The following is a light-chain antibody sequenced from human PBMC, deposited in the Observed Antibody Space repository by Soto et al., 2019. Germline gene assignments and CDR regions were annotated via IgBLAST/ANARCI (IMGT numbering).Light chain of an antibody. J-gene: IGKJ2*01. CDR2: DAS. V-gene: IGKV1-5*01. CDR1: QSISIL. Sequence: DIQMTQSPSTLSASVGDSVTITCRASQSISILLAWYQQKPGKAPKLLIYDASTLESGVPSRFSGSGSGAEVTRTISSLQPDDFSTYYCQRYNGYFGQGTKLEIK. CDR3: QRYNGY.